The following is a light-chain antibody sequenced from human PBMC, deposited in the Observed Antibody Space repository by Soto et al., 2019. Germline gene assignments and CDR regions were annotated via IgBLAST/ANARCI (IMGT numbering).Light chain of an antibody. J-gene: IGKJ4*02. CDR1: QSVSSSY. CDR2: DAA. CDR3: QPRSSWRRS. Sequence: IVRTKWRATQSVCPKNXVXPPXXXSQSVSSSYLAWYQQKPGQAPRLLIHDAAYRASGIPERFSGRGSGAAFSLSRCSLESDDFAVYYCQPRSSWRRSSGGGTKVDIK. V-gene: IGKV3D-20*02.